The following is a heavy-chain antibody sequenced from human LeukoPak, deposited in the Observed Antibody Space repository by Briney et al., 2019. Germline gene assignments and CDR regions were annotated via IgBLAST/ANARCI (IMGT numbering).Heavy chain of an antibody. V-gene: IGHV4-59*08. CDR1: GGSISTYY. J-gene: IGHJ4*02. CDR2: IYYTGST. Sequence: SESLSLTCTVSGGSISTYYWSWIRRPPGKGLEWIGYIYYTGSTSYNPSLKSRVTISLDTSKRQFSLRLNSVTAADTAVYYCGSQGSSANDPLTWGQGTLVTVSS. D-gene: IGHD5-12*01. CDR3: GSQGSSANDPLT.